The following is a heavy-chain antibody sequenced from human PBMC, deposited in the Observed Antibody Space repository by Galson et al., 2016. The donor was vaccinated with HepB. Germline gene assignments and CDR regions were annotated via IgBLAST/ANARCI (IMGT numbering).Heavy chain of an antibody. CDR2: ISGNGDSI. J-gene: IGHJ4*02. V-gene: IGHV3-23*01. CDR3: AKDVHYDFWSALHNYFEY. Sequence: LRLSCAASGFTFSSYAMSWVRQAPGKGLEWVSAISGNGDSICYADSVRGRFTISRDNSKNTLFLQINSLRAEDTAVFYCAKDVHYDFWSALHNYFEYWGQGTLVTVSS. D-gene: IGHD3-3*01. CDR1: GFTFSSYA.